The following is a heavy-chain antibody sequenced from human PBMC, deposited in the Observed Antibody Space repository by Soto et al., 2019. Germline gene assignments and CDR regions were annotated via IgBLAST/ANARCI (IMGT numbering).Heavy chain of an antibody. CDR3: ARGDCVGGSCYSLAGSFYYYMDA. Sequence: EVQLVESGGGLVQPGGSLRLSCAASGFTFRNYWMYWVRQAPGQGLEWVSRINSDGSVSSYADSVKARLTISRDNVKNTLYLLMDSLRAEDTAVYYCARGDCVGGSCYSLAGSFYYYMDAWGKGTTVTVFS. J-gene: IGHJ6*03. CDR1: GFTFRNYW. V-gene: IGHV3-74*02. CDR2: INSDGSVS. D-gene: IGHD2-15*01.